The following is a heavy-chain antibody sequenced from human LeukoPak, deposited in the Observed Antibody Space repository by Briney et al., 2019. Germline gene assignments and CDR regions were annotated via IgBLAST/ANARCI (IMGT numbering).Heavy chain of an antibody. J-gene: IGHJ4*02. V-gene: IGHV3-66*03. Sequence: GGSLRLSCAASGFTVSDSYMSWVRQAPGKGLEWVSVVYSTGTKYYADSVKGRFTISRDTSENTLYLQMNSLRVEDTAVYYRTKDRSYGRSYFDYWGQGTLVTVSS. D-gene: IGHD5-18*01. CDR2: VYSTGTK. CDR1: GFTVSDSY. CDR3: TKDRSYGRSYFDY.